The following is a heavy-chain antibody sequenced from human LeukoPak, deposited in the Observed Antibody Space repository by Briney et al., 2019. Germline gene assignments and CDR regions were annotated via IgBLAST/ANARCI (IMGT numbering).Heavy chain of an antibody. CDR2: ISYDGSNK. D-gene: IGHD1-7*01. Sequence: GGSLRLSCAASGFTFSSYAMHWVRQAPGKGLEWVAVISYDGSNKYYADSVKGRFTISRDNSKNTLYLQMNSLRAEDTAVYYCAREMTASYNWNYDYWGQGTLVTVSS. CDR1: GFTFSSYA. CDR3: AREMTASYNWNYDY. J-gene: IGHJ4*02. V-gene: IGHV3-30-3*01.